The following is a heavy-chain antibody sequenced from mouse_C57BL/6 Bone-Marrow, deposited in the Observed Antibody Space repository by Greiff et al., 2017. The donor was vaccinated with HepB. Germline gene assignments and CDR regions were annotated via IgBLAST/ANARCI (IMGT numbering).Heavy chain of an antibody. CDR2: IYPRSGNT. D-gene: IGHD1-1*01. J-gene: IGHJ2*01. CDR1: GYTFTSYG. CDR3: ARGDYYGSSSGYFDY. Sequence: QVQLQQSGAELARPGASVKLSCKASGYTFTSYGISWVKQRPGQGLEWIGEIYPRSGNTYYNEKFKGKATLTADKSSSTAYMELRSLTSEDSAVYFCARGDYYGSSSGYFDYWGQGTTLTVSS. V-gene: IGHV1-81*01.